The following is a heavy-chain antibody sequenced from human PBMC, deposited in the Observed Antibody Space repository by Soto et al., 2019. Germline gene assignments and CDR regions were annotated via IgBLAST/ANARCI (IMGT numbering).Heavy chain of an antibody. V-gene: IGHV1-3*01. J-gene: IGHJ5*02. CDR1: GYTFTNYG. CDR3: ARDLDDILTRPNFDP. CDR2: INVYNGNT. Sequence: ASVKVSCKASGYTFTNYGIHWVRQAPGQSLEWMGWINVYNGNTKYSQKFQDRVTFSRDTSASTAYMELSSLRSEDAAVYYCARDLDDILTRPNFDPWGQGTLVTVSS. D-gene: IGHD3-9*01.